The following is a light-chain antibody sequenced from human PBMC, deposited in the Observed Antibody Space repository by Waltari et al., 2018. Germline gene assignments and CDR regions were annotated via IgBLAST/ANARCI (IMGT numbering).Light chain of an antibody. CDR1: QDISKS. CDR2: DAS. V-gene: IGKV1-16*02. Sequence: DIQLTQSPSSLSASVGDRVTITCRASQDISKSLAWFQQKQGKAPKSLISDASTLQSGVPSKFTGSGSGTDFTFTISSLQPEDYGTYYCQQLKSYPLTFGGGTKVEIK. CDR3: QQLKSYPLT. J-gene: IGKJ4*01.